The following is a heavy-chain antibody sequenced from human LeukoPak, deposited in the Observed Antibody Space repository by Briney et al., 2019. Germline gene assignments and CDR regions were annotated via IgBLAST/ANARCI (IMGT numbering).Heavy chain of an antibody. CDR3: AKGYCSGGSCHADY. Sequence: GGSLRLSCAASGFTCSSYGMHRVRQAPGKGLEWLLVIWYDGSNKYYADSVKGRFTISRDNSKNMLYLQMNSLRPEDTAVYYCAKGYCSGGSCHADYWGQGTLVTVSS. CDR1: GFTCSSYG. CDR2: IWYDGSNK. J-gene: IGHJ4*02. V-gene: IGHV3-33*06. D-gene: IGHD2-15*01.